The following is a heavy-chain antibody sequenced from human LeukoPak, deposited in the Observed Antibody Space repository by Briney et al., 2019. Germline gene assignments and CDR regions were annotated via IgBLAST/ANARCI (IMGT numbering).Heavy chain of an antibody. J-gene: IGHJ3*02. Sequence: GGSLTLSWAAAGFSVSSNYMSWVRQAPGKGLEWVSVIFSGESTYYADSVKGRFTISRDNSKNTLYLQMNSPRAEDTAMYYCARGLVGAWGYAFDIWGQGTMVTVSS. CDR2: IFSGEST. CDR3: ARGLVGAWGYAFDI. V-gene: IGHV3-53*01. CDR1: GFSVSSNY. D-gene: IGHD1-26*01.